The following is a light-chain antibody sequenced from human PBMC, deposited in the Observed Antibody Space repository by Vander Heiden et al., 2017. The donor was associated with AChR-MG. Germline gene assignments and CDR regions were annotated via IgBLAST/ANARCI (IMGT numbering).Light chain of an antibody. V-gene: IGKV4-1*01. CDR1: QSVLYSSNNKNY. CDR2: WAS. J-gene: IGKJ2*01. Sequence: DIVMTQSPDSLAVSLGERATINCKSSQSVLYSSNNKNYLAWYQQKPGQPPKLLIYWASTRESGVPARFSGSGSGTDFTLTITSLQAEDVAVYYCQQDDSVPYTFGQGTKLEIK. CDR3: QQDDSVPYT.